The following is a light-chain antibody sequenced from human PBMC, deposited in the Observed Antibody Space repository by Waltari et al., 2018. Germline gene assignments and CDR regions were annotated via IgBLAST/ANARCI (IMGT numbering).Light chain of an antibody. CDR2: LGS. CDR3: MQGLQSPT. J-gene: IGKJ4*01. CDR1: QSLLHSDGNTY. Sequence: DIVMTQSPLSLPVTPGEAASISCRSNQSLLHSDGNTYLEWYLQRPGQSQQLVIYLGSNRASGVPDRFSGSGSGTDFTLKISRVEADDVGIYYCMQGLQSPTFGGGTKVEIK. V-gene: IGKV2-28*01.